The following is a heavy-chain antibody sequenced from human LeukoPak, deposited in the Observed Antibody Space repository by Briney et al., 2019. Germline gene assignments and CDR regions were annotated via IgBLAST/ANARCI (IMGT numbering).Heavy chain of an antibody. V-gene: IGHV3-66*02. CDR1: GFTFSNFW. CDR2: IYSGGST. J-gene: IGHJ4*02. CDR3: ARGIASRVGQFDY. Sequence: PGGSLRLSCAASGFTFSNFWMSWVRQAPGKGLEWVSVIYSGGSTYYADSVKGRFTISRDNSKNTLYLQMNSLRAEDTAVYYCARGIASRVGQFDYWGQGTLVTVSS. D-gene: IGHD1-26*01.